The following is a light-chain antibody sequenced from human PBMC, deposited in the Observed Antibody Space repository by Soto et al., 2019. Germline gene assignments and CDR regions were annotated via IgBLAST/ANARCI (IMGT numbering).Light chain of an antibody. CDR1: QSVSRY. V-gene: IGKV3-11*01. Sequence: EIVLTQSPATLSSFPGDRVTLSCRASQSVSRYLAWYHQKPGQAPRLLIYDASNWATAVPARFSGSGSGTDFTLTISSLEPEDFAVYYCQQRYNWPITFGQGTRLEI. CDR3: QQRYNWPIT. J-gene: IGKJ5*01. CDR2: DAS.